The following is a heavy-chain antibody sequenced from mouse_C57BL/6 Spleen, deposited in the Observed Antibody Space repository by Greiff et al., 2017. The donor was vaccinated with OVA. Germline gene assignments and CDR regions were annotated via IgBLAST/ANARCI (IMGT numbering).Heavy chain of an antibody. CDR1: GFTFSSYA. J-gene: IGHJ1*03. CDR2: ISDGGSYT. D-gene: IGHD2-13*01. V-gene: IGHV5-4*01. Sequence: EVQLVESGGGLVKPGGSLKLSCAASGFTFSSYAMSWVRQTPEKRLEWVATISDGGSYTYYPDNVKGRFTISRDNAKNNLYLQMSHLKSEDTAMYYCARDLSMVRYFDVWGTGTTVTVSS. CDR3: ARDLSMVRYFDV.